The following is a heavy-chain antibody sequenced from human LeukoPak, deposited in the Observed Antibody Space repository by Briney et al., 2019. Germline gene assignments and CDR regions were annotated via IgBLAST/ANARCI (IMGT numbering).Heavy chain of an antibody. CDR2: IASSGGST. J-gene: IGHJ4*02. CDR3: AKDSSASCYSPLDY. D-gene: IGHD2-15*01. CDR1: GFTFSSAA. V-gene: IGHV3-23*01. Sequence: GGSLRLSCAASGFTFSSAAMTWVRQAPGKGLEPVSLIASSGGSTYYADSAKGRFTISRDNSKNTLYLQMNSLRAEDTAVYYCAKDSSASCYSPLDYWGQGTLVTVSS.